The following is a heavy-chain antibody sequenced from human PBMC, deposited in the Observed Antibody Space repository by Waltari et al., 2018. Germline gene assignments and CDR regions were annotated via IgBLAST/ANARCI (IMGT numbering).Heavy chain of an antibody. CDR2: IYYSGIT. J-gene: IGHJ4*02. D-gene: IGHD6-6*01. V-gene: IGHV4-30-4*08. CDR3: ASANVSSSSSADY. Sequence: QVQLQESGPGLVKPSQTLSLTCTVSGGSISSGDYYWSWIRQPPGKGLEWIGYIYYSGITYYNPSLKSRVTIAVDTSKNQFSLKLSSVTAADTAVYYRASANVSSSSSADYWGQGTLVTVSS. CDR1: GGSISSGDYY.